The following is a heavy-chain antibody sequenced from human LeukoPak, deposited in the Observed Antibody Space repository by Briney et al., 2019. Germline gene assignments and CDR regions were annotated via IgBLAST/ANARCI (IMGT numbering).Heavy chain of an antibody. CDR1: GFTFDDYT. V-gene: IGHV3-43*01. CDR2: ISWDGGST. Sequence: GGSLRLSCAASGFTFDDYTMHWVRQAPGKGLEWVSLISWDGGSTYYADSVKGRFTIPRDNSKNSLYLQMNSLRTEDTALYYCAKDTRGSVVTAGYFDYWGQGTLVTASS. CDR3: AKDTRGSVVTAGYFDY. D-gene: IGHD2-21*02. J-gene: IGHJ4*02.